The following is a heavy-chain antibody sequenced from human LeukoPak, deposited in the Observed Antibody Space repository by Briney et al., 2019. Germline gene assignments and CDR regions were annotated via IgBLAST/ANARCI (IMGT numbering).Heavy chain of an antibody. Sequence: SETPSLTRAVPGGSLSGYYWSWIRQPPGKRLEWIGEINHSGSTNYNPSLKSRVTRSVDTSKNQFSLKLSSVTAADKAVDYCAVLWSSTSCYTRDAFDMWGQGTMVTVSS. CDR1: GGSLSGYY. D-gene: IGHD2-2*02. CDR3: AVLWSSTSCYTRDAFDM. V-gene: IGHV4-34*01. J-gene: IGHJ3*02. CDR2: INHSGST.